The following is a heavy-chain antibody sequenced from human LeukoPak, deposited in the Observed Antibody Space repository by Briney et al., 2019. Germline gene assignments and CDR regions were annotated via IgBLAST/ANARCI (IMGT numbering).Heavy chain of an antibody. J-gene: IGHJ6*02. D-gene: IGHD2-15*01. Sequence: GGSLRLSCSASGFPFSSYAMHWVRQAPGKGLEYVSAISDSGGSTYYADSVKGRFTISRDNSKNTLYLQMSSLRAEDKAVYFCVRRYSFGPYGMDVWGQGTTVTVSS. CDR3: VRRYSFGPYGMDV. V-gene: IGHV3-64D*09. CDR2: ISDSGGST. CDR1: GFPFSSYA.